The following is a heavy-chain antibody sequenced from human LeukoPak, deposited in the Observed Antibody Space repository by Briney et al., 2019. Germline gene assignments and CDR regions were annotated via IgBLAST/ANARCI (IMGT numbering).Heavy chain of an antibody. CDR2: IYYSGST. CDR3: ARVSCSSTSCYGKTIDY. Sequence: PSETLSLTCTVSGGSISTYYGNWIRQAPGKGLEWIGYIYYSGSTNYNPSLKSRVTMSVDTSRNQFSLKLSSVTAADTAVYYCARVSCSSTSCYGKTIDYWGQGTLVTVSS. V-gene: IGHV4-59*12. D-gene: IGHD2-2*01. CDR1: GGSISTYY. J-gene: IGHJ4*02.